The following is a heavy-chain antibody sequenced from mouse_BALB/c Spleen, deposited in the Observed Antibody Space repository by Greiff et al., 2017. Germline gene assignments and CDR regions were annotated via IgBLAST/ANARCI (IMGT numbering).Heavy chain of an antibody. V-gene: IGHV5-12-1*01. J-gene: IGHJ4*01. CDR3: ARPSLRRGDYAMDY. CDR1: GFAFSSYD. CDR2: ISSGGGST. D-gene: IGHD1-2*01. Sequence: DVHLVESGGGLVKPGGSLKLSCAASGFAFSSYDMSWVRQTPEKRLEWVAYISSGGGSTYYPDTVKGRFTISRDNAKNTLYLQMSSLKSEDTAMYYCARPSLRRGDYAMDYWGQGTSVTVSS.